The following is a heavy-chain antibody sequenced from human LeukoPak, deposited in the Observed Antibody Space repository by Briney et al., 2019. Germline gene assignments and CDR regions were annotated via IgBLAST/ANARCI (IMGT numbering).Heavy chain of an antibody. CDR1: RFTFSSYS. Sequence: GGSLRLSCAAPRFTFSSYSMNWVRQAPGKGLEWVSSIGSSSSYIYYADSVKGRFTISRDNAKNSLYLQMNSLRAEDTAIYYCAKDGKTRNWNYFQAKPVYWGQGTLVTVSS. CDR3: AKDGKTRNWNYFQAKPVY. CDR2: IGSSSSYI. J-gene: IGHJ4*02. D-gene: IGHD1-7*01. V-gene: IGHV3-21*04.